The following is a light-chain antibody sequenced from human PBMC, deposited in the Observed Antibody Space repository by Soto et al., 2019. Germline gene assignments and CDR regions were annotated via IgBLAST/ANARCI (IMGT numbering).Light chain of an antibody. CDR3: QQLYTYPLT. V-gene: IGKV1-9*01. Sequence: DIQLTQSPSFLSASVGDRVTVTCRASQGINSYLARYQQKPWKAPKLLIYTASTLQSGVPSRFSGSGSGTEFTLTITILQPEDFAAYYCQQLYTYPLTFGGGTKVEIK. CDR2: TAS. J-gene: IGKJ4*01. CDR1: QGINSY.